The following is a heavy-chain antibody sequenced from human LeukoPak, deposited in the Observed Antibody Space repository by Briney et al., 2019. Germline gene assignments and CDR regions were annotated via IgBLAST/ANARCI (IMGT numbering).Heavy chain of an antibody. CDR1: GGSISSYY. CDR2: IYYSGST. CDR3: ARHYYGSGSYRAYGMDV. D-gene: IGHD3-10*01. V-gene: IGHV4-59*08. J-gene: IGHJ6*02. Sequence: SETLSLTCTVSGGSISSYYWSWIRQPPGKGLEWIGYIYYSGSTNYNPSLKSRVTISVDTSKNQFSLKLSSVTAADTAVYYCARHYYGSGSYRAYGMDVWGQGTMVTVSS.